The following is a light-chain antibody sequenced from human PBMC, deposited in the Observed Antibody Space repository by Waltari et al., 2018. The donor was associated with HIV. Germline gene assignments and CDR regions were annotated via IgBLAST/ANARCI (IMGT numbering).Light chain of an antibody. Sequence: QSVLTQPPSASGTPGQRVTISCSGTTSNVGSTFVSWYQQLPGTAPKLLIDRDNRRPSGVPDRFSGSKSGASASLAISGLRSEDEADYYCATWDGSLGGAYVFGAGTKVSVL. CDR3: ATWDGSLGGAYV. J-gene: IGLJ1*01. CDR2: RDN. CDR1: TSNVGSTF. V-gene: IGLV1-47*01.